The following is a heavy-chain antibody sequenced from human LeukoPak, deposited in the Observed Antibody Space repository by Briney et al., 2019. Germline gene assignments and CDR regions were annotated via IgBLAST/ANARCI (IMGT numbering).Heavy chain of an antibody. V-gene: IGHV1-18*01. CDR3: ARDYDFWSGYYIHAFDI. CDR2: ISAYNGNT. D-gene: IGHD3-3*01. J-gene: IGHJ3*02. CDR1: GYTFTGYG. Sequence: ASVKVSCKASGYTFTGYGISWVRQAPGQGLEWMGWISAYNGNTNYAQKLQGRVTMTTDTSTSTAYMELRSLRSDDTAVYYCARDYDFWSGYYIHAFDIWGQGTMVTVSS.